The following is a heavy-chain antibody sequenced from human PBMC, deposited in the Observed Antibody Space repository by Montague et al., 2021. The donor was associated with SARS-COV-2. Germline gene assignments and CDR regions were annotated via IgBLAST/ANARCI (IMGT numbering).Heavy chain of an antibody. CDR1: GFSLTTNGMC. J-gene: IGHJ6*02. CDR3: VRTVATTPLYYSYSRMDV. V-gene: IGHV2-70*09. D-gene: IGHD5-12*01. Sequence: PALVKPTQTLTLTCTFSGFSLTTNGMCVSRVRQTPGKALEWLALITWDDDKFHSRSLKPRLTISKDISRNQVVLTVTNLDPSDTGTYYCVRTVATTPLYYSYSRMDVWGQGATVTVSS. CDR2: ITWDDDK.